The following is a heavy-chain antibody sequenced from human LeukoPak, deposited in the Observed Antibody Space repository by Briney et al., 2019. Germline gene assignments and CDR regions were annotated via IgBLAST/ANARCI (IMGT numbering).Heavy chain of an antibody. V-gene: IGHV3-30*04. J-gene: IGHJ4*02. D-gene: IGHD4-11*01. CDR1: GFTFSGYA. CDR2: VSFDGTNK. Sequence: GGSLRLSCAASGFTFSGYAMHWVRQARGKGLEYMAGVSFDGTNKYYADSVKGRFTISRDNSRNTLYLQINSLRTADTALYYCARDGPLQSLDYWGQGTLVTVSS. CDR3: ARDGPLQSLDY.